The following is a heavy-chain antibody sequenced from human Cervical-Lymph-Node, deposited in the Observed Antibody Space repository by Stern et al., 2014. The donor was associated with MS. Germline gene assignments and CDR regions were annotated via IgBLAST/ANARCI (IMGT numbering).Heavy chain of an antibody. Sequence: EVQLVESGGGLVQPGGSLKLSCATSGFTFSVSAMHWVRQPSGKGLEWVGRVRGKANGYATTYAASVKGRFTISRDDSKNMASLQMNSLKTEDTAVYYCTVDGSGWSYWGQGTLVTVSS. D-gene: IGHD6-19*01. V-gene: IGHV3-73*01. CDR1: GFTFSVSA. CDR3: TVDGSGWSY. J-gene: IGHJ4*02. CDR2: VRGKANGYAT.